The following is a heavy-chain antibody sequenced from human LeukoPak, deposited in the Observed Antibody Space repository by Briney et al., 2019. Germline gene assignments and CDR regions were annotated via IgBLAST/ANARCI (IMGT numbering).Heavy chain of an antibody. V-gene: IGHV3-21*01. Sequence: PSETLSLTCAVYGGSFSGYYWSWVRQAPGKGLEWVSSISSSSSYIYYADSVKGRFTISRDNAKNSLYLQMNSLRAEDTAVYYCARGGSDYGDYGYNWFDPWGQGTLVTVSS. J-gene: IGHJ5*02. D-gene: IGHD4-17*01. CDR2: ISSSSSYI. CDR3: ARGGSDYGDYGYNWFDP. CDR1: GGSFSGYY.